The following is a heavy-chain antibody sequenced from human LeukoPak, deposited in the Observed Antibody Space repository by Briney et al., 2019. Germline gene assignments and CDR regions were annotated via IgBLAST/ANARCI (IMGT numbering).Heavy chain of an antibody. CDR1: GFTFSSYS. Sequence: HPGGSLRLSCAASGFTFSSYSMNWVRQAPGKGLEWVSYVSRSGDSIYYADSVEGRFTIFRDNAKNSLFLQMNSLRAEDTAVYYCARLGSSSWYSRYYFDYWGQGTLVTVSS. CDR2: VSRSGDSI. V-gene: IGHV3-48*04. CDR3: ARLGSSSWYSRYYFDY. J-gene: IGHJ4*02. D-gene: IGHD6-13*01.